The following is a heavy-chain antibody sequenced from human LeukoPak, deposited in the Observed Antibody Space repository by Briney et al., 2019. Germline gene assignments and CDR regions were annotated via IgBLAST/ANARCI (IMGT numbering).Heavy chain of an antibody. CDR1: GYSISSGYY. D-gene: IGHD5-12*01. CDR3: ARGGGIYSGYDWDWFDP. V-gene: IGHV4-38-2*02. J-gene: IGHJ5*02. CDR2: FYHSGST. Sequence: SETLSLTCTVSGYSISSGYYWGWIRPPPGKGLEWIGSFYHSGSTYYNPSLKSRVTISVDTSKNQFSLKLSSVTAADTAVYYCARGGGIYSGYDWDWFDPWGQGTLVTVSS.